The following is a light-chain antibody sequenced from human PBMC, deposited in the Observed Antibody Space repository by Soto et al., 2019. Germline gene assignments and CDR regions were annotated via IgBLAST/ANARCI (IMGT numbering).Light chain of an antibody. Sequence: AILMTQSPSSYSASTGDRVTITCRASQSVGTDLAWYQQKLGKAPKLLLYAASILQGGVPSRFSGRGSGTDFTLTIDSLQPEDFATYYCQQYVSDPPTFGQGTRVEVK. V-gene: IGKV1-8*01. J-gene: IGKJ1*01. CDR1: QSVGTD. CDR2: AAS. CDR3: QQYVSDPPT.